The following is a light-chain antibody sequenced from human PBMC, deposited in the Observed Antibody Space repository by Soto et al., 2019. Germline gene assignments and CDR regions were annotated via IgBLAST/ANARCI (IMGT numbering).Light chain of an antibody. V-gene: IGKV3-20*01. CDR3: HQYGSLSPWT. CDR2: GAS. J-gene: IGKJ1*01. CDR1: HIFSANS. Sequence: IILAQPPCTLTLNTRESATLSCRASHIFSANSLAWYQQKPGEGPRILIYGASSRANGIPDRFSGSGCGTEFTLTISRLEHEDFAVYYCHQYGSLSPWTFGQGT.